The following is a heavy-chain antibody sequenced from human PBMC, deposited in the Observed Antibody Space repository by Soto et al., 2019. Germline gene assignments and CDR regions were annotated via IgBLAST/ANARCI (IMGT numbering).Heavy chain of an antibody. J-gene: IGHJ6*02. D-gene: IGHD3-16*02. CDR1: GYTFTSYA. Sequence: ASVKFSCKASGYTFTSYAMHWVRQAPGQRLEWMGWINAGNGNTKYSQKFQGRVTITRDTSASTAYMELSSLRSEDTAVYYCARSALGYYYYGMDVWGQGTTVTVSS. CDR3: ARSALGYYYYGMDV. V-gene: IGHV1-3*01. CDR2: INAGNGNT.